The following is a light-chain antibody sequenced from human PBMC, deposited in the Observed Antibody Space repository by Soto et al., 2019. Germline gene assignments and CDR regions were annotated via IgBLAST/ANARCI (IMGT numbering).Light chain of an antibody. CDR2: GAS. J-gene: IGKJ1*01. CDR1: QSLNSN. CDR3: QEYSKWPWT. Sequence: EIVVTQSPATLSVSPGERASLSCRASQSLNSNLAWYQQKPGQAPRLLIYGASARAAGIPARFSGSGSGTEFTLTISSLQSEDFAVYYCQEYSKWPWTFGQGTQVDIK. V-gene: IGKV3-15*01.